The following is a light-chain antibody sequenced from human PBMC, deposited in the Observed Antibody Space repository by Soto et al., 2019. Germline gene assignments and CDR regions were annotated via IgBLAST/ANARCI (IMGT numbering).Light chain of an antibody. CDR3: QQYNSYSWT. CDR1: QSISSW. V-gene: IGKV1-5*01. CDR2: DAS. J-gene: IGKJ1*01. Sequence: DIPMTPSSFTLSSSVGDRVTITFRASQSISSWLAWYQQKPGKAPKLLIYDASSLESGVPSRFSGSGSGTEFTLTISSLQPDDFATYYCQQYNSYSWTFGQRTKVDI.